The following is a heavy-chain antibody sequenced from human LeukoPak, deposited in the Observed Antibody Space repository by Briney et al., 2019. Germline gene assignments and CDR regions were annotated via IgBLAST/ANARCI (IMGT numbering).Heavy chain of an antibody. D-gene: IGHD4-17*01. J-gene: IGHJ6*02. CDR1: GYSFTSYW. V-gene: IGHV5-51*01. Sequence: GESLKISCKGSGYSFTSYWIGWVRQMPGKGLEWMGIIYPGDSDTRYNPSFQGQVTISVDKSISTTYLQWSSLKASDTAIYYCARHLATVTASRQYYYYGMDGWGQGTTVTVSS. CDR3: ARHLATVTASRQYYYYGMDG. CDR2: IYPGDSDT.